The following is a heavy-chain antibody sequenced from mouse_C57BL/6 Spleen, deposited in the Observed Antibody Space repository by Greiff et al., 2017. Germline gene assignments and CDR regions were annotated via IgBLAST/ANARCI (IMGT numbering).Heavy chain of an antibody. D-gene: IGHD4-1*01. CDR2: ISNGGGST. J-gene: IGHJ1*03. CDR1: GFTFSDYY. Sequence: EVKLVESGGGLVQPGGSLKLSCAASGFTFSDYYMYWVRQTPEKRLEWVAYISNGGGSTYYPDTVKGRFTISRDNAKNTLYLQMSRLKSEDTAMYYCARQGGWDGYFDVWGTGTTVTVSS. V-gene: IGHV5-12*01. CDR3: ARQGGWDGYFDV.